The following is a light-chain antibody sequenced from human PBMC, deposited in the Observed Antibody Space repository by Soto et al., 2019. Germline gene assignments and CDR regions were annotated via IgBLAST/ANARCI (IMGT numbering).Light chain of an antibody. Sequence: QSVLTQPASVSGSPGQSITLSCTGTSSDGGSYNLVYWYQQHPGKASKLMISEGGKRPSGVSNRFSGSKSGNTAYLTISGLQAEDEADYYCCSFASNTYVFGTGTKLTVL. J-gene: IGLJ1*01. CDR1: SSDGGSYNL. V-gene: IGLV2-23*01. CDR2: EGG. CDR3: CSFASNTYV.